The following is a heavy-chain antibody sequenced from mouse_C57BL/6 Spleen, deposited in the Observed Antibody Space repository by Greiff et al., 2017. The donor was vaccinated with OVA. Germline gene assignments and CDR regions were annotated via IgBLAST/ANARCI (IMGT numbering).Heavy chain of an antibody. V-gene: IGHV3-6*01. CDR3: ASPNYYGSSLDY. CDR2: ISYDGSN. CDR1: GYSITSGYY. D-gene: IGHD1-1*01. Sequence: DVQLQESGPGLVKPSQSLSLTCSVTGYSITSGYYWNWIRQFPGNKLEWMGYISYDGSNNYNPSLKNRISITRDTSKNQFFLKLNSVTTEDTATYYCASPNYYGSSLDYWGQGTSVTVSS. J-gene: IGHJ4*01.